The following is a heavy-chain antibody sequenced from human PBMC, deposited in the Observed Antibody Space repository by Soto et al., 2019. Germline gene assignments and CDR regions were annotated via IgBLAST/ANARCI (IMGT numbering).Heavy chain of an antibody. Sequence: GGSLRLSCAASGFTFSSYGMHWVRQAPGKGLEWVAVISYDGSNKYYAQKLQGRVTMTTDTSTSTAYMELRSLRSDDTAVYYCARGLGSYGEFDYWGQGTLVTVSS. CDR1: GFTFSSYG. V-gene: IGHV3-30*03. J-gene: IGHJ4*02. CDR3: ARGLGSYGEFDY. CDR2: ISYDGSNK. D-gene: IGHD3-16*01.